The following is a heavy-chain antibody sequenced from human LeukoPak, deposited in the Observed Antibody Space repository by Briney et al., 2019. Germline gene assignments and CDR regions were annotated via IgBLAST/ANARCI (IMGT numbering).Heavy chain of an antibody. CDR3: ASRLRSGIYGMDV. Sequence: EASVKVSCKASGYTFTSYYMHWVRQAPGRGLEWMGIINPSGGSTSHAQKFQGRVTMTRDTSTSTVYMELSSLRSEDTAVYYCASRLRSGIYGMDVWGQGTTVTVSS. J-gene: IGHJ6*02. V-gene: IGHV1-46*01. D-gene: IGHD4-17*01. CDR2: INPSGGST. CDR1: GYTFTSYY.